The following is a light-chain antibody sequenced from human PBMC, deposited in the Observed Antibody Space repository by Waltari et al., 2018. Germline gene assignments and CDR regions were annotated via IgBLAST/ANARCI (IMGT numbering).Light chain of an antibody. CDR2: RNN. CDR1: RSNIGSNY. Sequence: QSVLTQPPSASGTPGQRVTISCSGSRSNIGSNYVYWYQQLPGTAPKLLIYRNNQRPPGVPDRFSGSKAGTPASLAISGLRSEDEADYYCAAWDDSLSGRVFGGGTKVTVL. J-gene: IGLJ3*02. CDR3: AAWDDSLSGRV. V-gene: IGLV1-47*01.